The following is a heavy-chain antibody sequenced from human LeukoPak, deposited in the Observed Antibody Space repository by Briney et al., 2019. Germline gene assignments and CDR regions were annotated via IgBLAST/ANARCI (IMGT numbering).Heavy chain of an antibody. V-gene: IGHV3-33*01. J-gene: IGHJ6*02. Sequence: PGGSLRLSCAASGFTFSSYGMHWVRQAPGKGLEWVAVIWYDGSNKYYADSVKGRFTISRDNSKNTLYLQMNSLRAEDTAVYYCAREFPPDYDACYYGMDVWGQGTTVTVSS. CDR1: GFTFSSYG. D-gene: IGHD4/OR15-4a*01. CDR3: AREFPPDYDACYYGMDV. CDR2: IWYDGSNK.